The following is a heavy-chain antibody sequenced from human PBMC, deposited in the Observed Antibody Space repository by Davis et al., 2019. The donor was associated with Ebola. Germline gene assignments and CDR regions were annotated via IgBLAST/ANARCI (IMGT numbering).Heavy chain of an antibody. D-gene: IGHD1-1*01. CDR1: GYSFPTYW. Sequence: VESLKIPCKCSGYSFPTYWIGRVRQMPGKGLEWMGIIYPGDSDTRYSPSFQGHVTISADKSISTAYLQWSSLKASYTAMYYCARGLYNWNDDALLQYYGMDVWGQGTTVTVSS. V-gene: IGHV5-51*01. CDR3: ARGLYNWNDDALLQYYGMDV. CDR2: IYPGDSDT. J-gene: IGHJ6*02.